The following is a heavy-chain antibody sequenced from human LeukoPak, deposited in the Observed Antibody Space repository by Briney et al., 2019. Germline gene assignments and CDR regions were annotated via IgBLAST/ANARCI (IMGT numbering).Heavy chain of an antibody. V-gene: IGHV1-69*04. CDR3: ARAQDPGIAVAGILSYGMDV. CDR2: ISAYNGNT. CDR1: GGTFSSYA. Sequence: ASVKVSCKASGGTFSSYAISWVRQAPGQGLEWMGRISAYNGNTNYAQKFQGRVTITADKSTSTAYMELSSLRSEDTAVYYCARAQDPGIAVAGILSYGMDVWGQGTTVTVSS. J-gene: IGHJ6*02. D-gene: IGHD6-19*01.